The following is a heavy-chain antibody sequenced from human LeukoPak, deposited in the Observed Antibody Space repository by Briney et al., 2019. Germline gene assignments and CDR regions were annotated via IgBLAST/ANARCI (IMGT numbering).Heavy chain of an antibody. V-gene: IGHV3-74*01. CDR1: GFTFSTFW. J-gene: IGHJ4*02. CDR3: ATFSPYFES. CDR2: IGSDGSNT. Sequence: GGSLRLSCATSGFTFSTFWMHWVRQAPGKGLVWVSRIGSDGSNTNYADSVKGRFTISRDNAKNMVYLQMNSLRVEDTAIYYCATFSPYFESWGQGTLVTVSS.